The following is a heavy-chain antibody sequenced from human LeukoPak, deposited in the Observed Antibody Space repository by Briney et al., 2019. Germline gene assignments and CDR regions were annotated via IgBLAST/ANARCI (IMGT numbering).Heavy chain of an antibody. V-gene: IGHV4-34*01. Sequence: SDTLSLTCAVYGGSFSGYYWSWIRQPPGKGLEWIGEINHSGSTNYNPSLKSRVTISVDTSKNQFSLKLSSVTAADTAVYYCARTALGFDYWGQGTLVTVSS. CDR2: INHSGST. J-gene: IGHJ4*02. CDR1: GGSFSGYY. CDR3: ARTALGFDY. D-gene: IGHD1-26*01.